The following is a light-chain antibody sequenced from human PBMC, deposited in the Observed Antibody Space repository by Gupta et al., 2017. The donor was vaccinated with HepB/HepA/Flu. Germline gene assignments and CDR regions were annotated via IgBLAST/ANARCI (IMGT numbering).Light chain of an antibody. CDR3: QQYDSSPYT. V-gene: IGKV4-1*01. Sequence: DIVMTQSPDSLAVSLGERATINCKSSQSVLYSSNNKNYLAWYQQKPGQPPTLLIYWASTRESGVPDRFSGSGSGTDFTLTISSLQPEDVAAYYCQQYDSSPYTFGQGTKLEIK. J-gene: IGKJ2*01. CDR2: WAS. CDR1: QSVLYSSNNKNY.